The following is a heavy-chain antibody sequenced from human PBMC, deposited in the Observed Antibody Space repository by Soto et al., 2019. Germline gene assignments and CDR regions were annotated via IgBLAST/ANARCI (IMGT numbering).Heavy chain of an antibody. V-gene: IGHV3-33*01. CDR1: GFTFSSYG. CDR2: IWYDGSNK. Sequence: GGSLRLSCAASGFTFSSYGMHWVRQAPGKGLEWVAVIWYDGSNKYYADSVKGRFTISRDNSKNTLYLQMNSLRAGDTAVYYCASSLAGTQTDYWDTYFDYWGQGTLVTVSS. D-gene: IGHD1-1*01. CDR3: ASSLAGTQTDYWDTYFDY. J-gene: IGHJ4*02.